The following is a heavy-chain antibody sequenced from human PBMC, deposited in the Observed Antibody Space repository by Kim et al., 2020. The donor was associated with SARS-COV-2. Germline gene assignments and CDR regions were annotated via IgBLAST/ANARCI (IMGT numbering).Heavy chain of an antibody. CDR2: IAYDGTNE. D-gene: IGHD2-8*01. V-gene: IGHV3-30*03. CDR1: GFTFSRHG. J-gene: IGHJ4*01. CDR3: ARDTSSVWYSEGVGVDY. Sequence: GGSLRLSCAASGFTFSRHGMHWVRQAPGRGLEWLAVIAYDGTNEQYADSVKGRFSISRDNTNKTLYLQMNSLRLEDTAVYFCARDTSSVWYSEGVGVDY.